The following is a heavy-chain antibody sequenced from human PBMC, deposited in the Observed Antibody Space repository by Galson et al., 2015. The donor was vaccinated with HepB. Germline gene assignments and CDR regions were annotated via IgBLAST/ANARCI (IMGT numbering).Heavy chain of an antibody. CDR2: ISSSSSYI. D-gene: IGHD3-10*01. V-gene: IGHV3-21*01. Sequence: SLRLSCAASGFTFSSYSMNWVRQAPGKGLEWVPSISSSSSYIYYADSVKGRFTISRDNAKNSLYLQMNSLRAEDTAVYYCARVQGMVQRYAFDIWGQGTMVTVSS. CDR1: GFTFSSYS. J-gene: IGHJ3*02. CDR3: ARVQGMVQRYAFDI.